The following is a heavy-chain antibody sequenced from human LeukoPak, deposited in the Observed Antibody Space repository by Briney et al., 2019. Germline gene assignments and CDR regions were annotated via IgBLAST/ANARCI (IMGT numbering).Heavy chain of an antibody. Sequence: SVKVSCKASGGTFSSYGISWVRQAPGQGLEWMGGIIPIFGTAKYAQKFQGRVTMTTDESTSTGYMELSSLRSEDTAVYYCARQEGRGFYYHMDVWGKGTTVTVSS. J-gene: IGHJ6*03. CDR2: IIPIFGTA. CDR3: ARQEGRGFYYHMDV. CDR1: GGTFSSYG. D-gene: IGHD3-10*01. V-gene: IGHV1-69*05.